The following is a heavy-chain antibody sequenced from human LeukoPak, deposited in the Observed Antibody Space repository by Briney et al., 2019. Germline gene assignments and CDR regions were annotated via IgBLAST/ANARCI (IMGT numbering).Heavy chain of an antibody. CDR3: ARHVNWFDP. CDR1: GGSISSYY. Sequence: SETLSLTCTVSGGSISSYYWSWIRQPPGKGLEWIGYIYYSGSTNYNPSLKSRVTISVDTSKNQFSLKLSSVTAADTTVYYCARHVNWFDPWGQGTLVTVSS. CDR2: IYYSGST. J-gene: IGHJ5*02. V-gene: IGHV4-59*01.